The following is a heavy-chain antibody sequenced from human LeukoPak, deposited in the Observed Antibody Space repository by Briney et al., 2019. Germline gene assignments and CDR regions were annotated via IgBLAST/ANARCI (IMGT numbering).Heavy chain of an antibody. D-gene: IGHD2-2*01. CDR3: AKGGYCSSTSCEIHYSYYGTDV. V-gene: IGHV3-23*01. J-gene: IGHJ6*02. CDR1: AFTFISFA. Sequence: WVSLRLSCAASAFTFISFAMSWVRQAPGKGLEWVSATSGSGGSTYYADSVKGRITISRDNSKNTLYLQMSSLRAEDTAVYYCAKGGYCSSTSCEIHYSYYGTDVWGQGTTVTVSS. CDR2: TSGSGGST.